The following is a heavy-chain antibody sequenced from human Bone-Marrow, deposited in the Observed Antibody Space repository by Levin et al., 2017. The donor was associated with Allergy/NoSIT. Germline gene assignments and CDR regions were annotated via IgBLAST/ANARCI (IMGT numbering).Heavy chain of an antibody. CDR2: IFHAVTT. CDR3: ARRHDILTGLGVFDI. J-gene: IGHJ3*02. V-gene: IGHV4-39*01. Sequence: SETLSLTCTVSGGSITTGSNYWVWIRQPPGTPLEWIGSIFHAVTTYYNPSLKSRATISVDTSKNQFSLRLTSMTAADSAIYYCARRHDILTGLGVFDIWGQGTVVTVSS. D-gene: IGHD3-9*01. CDR1: GGSITTGSNY.